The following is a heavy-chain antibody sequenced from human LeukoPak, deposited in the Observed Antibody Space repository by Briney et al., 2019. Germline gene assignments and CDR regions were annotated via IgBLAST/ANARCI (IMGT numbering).Heavy chain of an antibody. J-gene: IGHJ4*02. CDR1: GFTFNKKY. D-gene: IGHD3-22*01. CDR2: IYSDGST. Sequence: PGGSLRLSCAASGFTFNKKYMTWVRQAPGKGLEWVSFIYSDGSTYYADSVKGRFTISRDNSKNTLYLQMNSLRAEDTAVYYCARETYYDSSGYPQDYWGQGTLVTVSS. V-gene: IGHV3-53*01. CDR3: ARETYYDSSGYPQDY.